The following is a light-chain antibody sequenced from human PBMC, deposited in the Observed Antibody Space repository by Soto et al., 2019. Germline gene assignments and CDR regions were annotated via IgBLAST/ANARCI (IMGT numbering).Light chain of an antibody. CDR2: SDN. J-gene: IGLJ3*02. CDR3: AAWDVSLVV. CDR1: SSNIGTNT. Sequence: QSVLTQPPSASGTPGQRVTISCSGNSSNIGTNTVIWYQQLPGAAPRLLIYSDNQRPSGVPNRFSGSKSGTSATLAISGLQSEDEADYNRAAWDVSLVVFGGGTKLTVL. V-gene: IGLV1-44*01.